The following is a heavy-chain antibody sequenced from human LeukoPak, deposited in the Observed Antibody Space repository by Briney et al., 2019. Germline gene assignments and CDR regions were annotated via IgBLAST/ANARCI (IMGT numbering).Heavy chain of an antibody. CDR2: ISSSSSYI. V-gene: IGHV3-21*01. CDR1: GFTFSSYS. J-gene: IGHJ4*02. D-gene: IGHD6-6*01. CDR3: ARDFKYSNY. Sequence: PGGSLGLSCAASGFTFSSYSMSWVRQAPGKGLEWVSSISSSSSYIDYADSVRGRFTISRDNAKNSLYLQMNSLRAEDTAVYYCARDFKYSNYWGQGTLVIVSS.